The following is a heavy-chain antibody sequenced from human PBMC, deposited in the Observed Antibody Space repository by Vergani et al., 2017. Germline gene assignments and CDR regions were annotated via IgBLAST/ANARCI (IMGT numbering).Heavy chain of an antibody. CDR2: IKQDGSHK. J-gene: IGHJ4*02. D-gene: IGHD2-2*02. CDR3: ARDLLSDCTSINCYIGHIDS. V-gene: IGHV3-7*03. CDR1: GFTFSSYW. Sequence: EVQLVESGGGLVQPGGSLRLSCAASGFTFSSYWMSWVRQAPGKGLEWVANIKQDGSHKYFVESLKGRFTISRDNAKNSLYLQMNNLRAEDTAVYYCARDLLSDCTSINCYIGHIDSWGQGTLVTVSS.